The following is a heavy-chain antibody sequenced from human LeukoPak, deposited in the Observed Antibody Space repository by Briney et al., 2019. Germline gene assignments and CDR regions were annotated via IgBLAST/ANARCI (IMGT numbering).Heavy chain of an antibody. V-gene: IGHV3-23*01. D-gene: IGHD3-10*01. J-gene: IGHJ6*03. Sequence: GGSLRLSCAASGFTFSSYAMGWVRQAPKKGLEWVSVISASGGSTYYADSVKGRVTISRDNFKNTLYLQMNSLRVEDTAVYYCAKNYGSGSSVKYYYYMDVWGKGTTVTVSS. CDR1: GFTFSSYA. CDR3: AKNYGSGSSVKYYYYMDV. CDR2: ISASGGST.